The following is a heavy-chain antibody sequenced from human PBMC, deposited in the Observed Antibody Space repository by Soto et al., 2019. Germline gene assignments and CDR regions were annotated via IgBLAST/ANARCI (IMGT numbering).Heavy chain of an antibody. D-gene: IGHD6-6*01. V-gene: IGHV1-2*02. CDR2: INPNSGGT. CDR3: ARYKTSSSDDMGFDY. J-gene: IGHJ4*02. Sequence: GASVKVSWKASRYTFTGYYMHWVRQAPGQGLEWMGWINPNSGGTNYAQKFQGRVTMTRDTSISTAYMELSRPRSDDTAVYYCARYKTSSSDDMGFDYWGQGTLVTVSS. CDR1: RYTFTGYY.